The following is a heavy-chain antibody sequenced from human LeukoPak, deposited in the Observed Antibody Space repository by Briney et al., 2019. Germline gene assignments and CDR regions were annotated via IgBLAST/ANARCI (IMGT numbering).Heavy chain of an antibody. V-gene: IGHV4-59*12. CDR1: GGSITSYY. CDR3: ARETIAAAALKGGNWFDP. Sequence: PSETLSLTCTVSGGSITSYYWSWFRQPPGKGLEFIGYIFYTGSTNYNPSLKSRVTISVDTSKNQFSLKLSSVTAADTAVYYCARETIAAAALKGGNWFDPWGQGTLVTVSS. J-gene: IGHJ5*02. CDR2: IFYTGST. D-gene: IGHD6-13*01.